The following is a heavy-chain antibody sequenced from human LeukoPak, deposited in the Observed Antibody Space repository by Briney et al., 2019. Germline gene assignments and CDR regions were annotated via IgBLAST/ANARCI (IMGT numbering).Heavy chain of an antibody. D-gene: IGHD3-10*01. J-gene: IGHJ5*02. V-gene: IGHV3-33*01. Sequence: GGTLRLSCAASGFTFSSYGMHWVREAPGKGRGGGAVIWDDGSNKYYADSVKGRFTMSRDNSKNTLYLQMNSLRAEDTAVYYCAREIMVRENWFDPWGQGTLVTVSS. CDR1: GFTFSSYG. CDR3: AREIMVRENWFDP. CDR2: IWDDGSNK.